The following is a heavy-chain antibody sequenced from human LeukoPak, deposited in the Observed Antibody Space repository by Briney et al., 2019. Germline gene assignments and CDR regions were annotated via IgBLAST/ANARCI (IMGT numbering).Heavy chain of an antibody. D-gene: IGHD3-3*01. V-gene: IGHV3-30-3*01. CDR3: ARDSVRFWSGYSQQGYFDY. CDR2: ISFDGSNK. Sequence: GGSLRLSCAASGFTFSSYAMQWVRQAPGKGLEWVAVISFDGSNKCYADSVKGRFTISRDNSKNTLCLQMNSLRTEDTAVYYCARDSVRFWSGYSQQGYFDYWGQGTLVTVSS. CDR1: GFTFSSYA. J-gene: IGHJ4*02.